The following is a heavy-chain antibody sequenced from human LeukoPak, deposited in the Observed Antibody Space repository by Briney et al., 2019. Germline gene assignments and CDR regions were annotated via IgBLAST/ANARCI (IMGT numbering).Heavy chain of an antibody. J-gene: IGHJ4*02. V-gene: IGHV1-69*13. CDR2: IIPIFGTA. D-gene: IGHD4-17*01. CDR3: ARAGYGDYVDEYYFDY. Sequence: GASVKVSCKASGGTFSSYAISWVRQAPGQGLEWMGGIIPIFGTANYAQKFQGRVTITADESTSTAYMELSSLRSEDTAVYYCARAGYGDYVDEYYFDYWGQGTLVTVSS. CDR1: GGTFSSYA.